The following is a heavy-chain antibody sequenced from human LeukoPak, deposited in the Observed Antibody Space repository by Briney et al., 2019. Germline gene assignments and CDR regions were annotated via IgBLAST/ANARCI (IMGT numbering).Heavy chain of an antibody. J-gene: IGHJ6*03. CDR1: GFNFSSYS. D-gene: IGHD2-2*01. CDR3: ARDYGVPAASSYYYYMDV. Sequence: PGGSLRLSCAASGFNFSSYSMNWVRQAPGKGLEWVSSISSSSSYIYYADSVKGRFTISRDNAKNSLYLQMNSLRAEDTAVYYCARDYGVPAASSYYYYMDVWGKGTTVTVSS. V-gene: IGHV3-21*01. CDR2: ISSSSSYI.